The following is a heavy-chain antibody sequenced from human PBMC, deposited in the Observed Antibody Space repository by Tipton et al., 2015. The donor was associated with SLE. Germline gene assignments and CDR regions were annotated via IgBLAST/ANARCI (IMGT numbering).Heavy chain of an antibody. CDR1: GYTFTSCG. J-gene: IGHJ4*02. CDR3: ARDGWFPHYFDH. CDR2: ISGYNGNT. D-gene: IGHD6-19*01. Sequence: QLVQSGADVKKPGASVKVSCKAFGYTFTSCGVSWVRQAPGQGLEWMGWISGYNGNTKNSQKFQGRLIMTIDTSTSTAYMELKSLRSDDTAVYYCARDGWFPHYFDHWGQGTLVIVSS. V-gene: IGHV1-18*01.